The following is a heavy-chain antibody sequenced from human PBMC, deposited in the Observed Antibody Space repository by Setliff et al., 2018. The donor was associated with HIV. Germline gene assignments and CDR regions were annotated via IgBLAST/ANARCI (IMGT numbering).Heavy chain of an antibody. CDR3: ARDLATVTVPPGPDDY. J-gene: IGHJ4*02. Sequence: PSETLSLTCAVYGGSFSGYYWSWIRQPPGKGLEWIGEINHSGSTNYNPSLKSRVTIAVDTAKSQFSLKLNSVTAADTAVYYCARDLATVTVPPGPDDYWGQGTLVTVSS. CDR2: INHSGST. D-gene: IGHD4-17*01. CDR1: GGSFSGYY. V-gene: IGHV4-34*01.